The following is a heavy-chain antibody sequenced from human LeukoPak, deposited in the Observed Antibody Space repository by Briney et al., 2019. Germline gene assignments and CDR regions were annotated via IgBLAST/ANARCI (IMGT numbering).Heavy chain of an antibody. CDR1: GFTFSSYG. Sequence: GGSLRLSCAASGFTFSSYGMHWVRQAPGKGLEWVAVIWYDGSNKYYADSVKGRFTISRDNSKNTLYLQVNSLRAEDTAVYYCARAHYYGSGKLDYWGQGTLVTVSS. CDR2: IWYDGSNK. CDR3: ARAHYYGSGKLDY. V-gene: IGHV3-33*01. D-gene: IGHD3-10*01. J-gene: IGHJ4*02.